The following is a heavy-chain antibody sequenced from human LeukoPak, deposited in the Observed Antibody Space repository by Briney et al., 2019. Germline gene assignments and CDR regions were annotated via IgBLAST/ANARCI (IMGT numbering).Heavy chain of an antibody. Sequence: GGSLRLSCAASGFTFDDYTMHWVRQAPGKGLEWVSLISWDGGSTYYADSVKGRFTISRDNSKNSLYLQMNSLRAEDTAVYYCAKGPSSSSPYYFDYWGQGTLVTVSS. D-gene: IGHD6-13*01. V-gene: IGHV3-43*01. CDR3: AKGPSSSSPYYFDY. J-gene: IGHJ4*02. CDR1: GFTFDDYT. CDR2: ISWDGGST.